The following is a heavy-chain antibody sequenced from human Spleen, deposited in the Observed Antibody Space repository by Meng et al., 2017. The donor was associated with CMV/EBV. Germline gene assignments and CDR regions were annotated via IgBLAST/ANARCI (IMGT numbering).Heavy chain of an antibody. D-gene: IGHD1-14*01. CDR1: GGSFSGYY. CDR3: ARRKGYDLNPFDY. Sequence: QVLLQQWGAGLLKPSETLSLTCAVYGGSFSGYYWSWIRQPPGKGLEWIGEINHSGSTNYNPSLKSRVTISVDTSKNQFSLKLSSVTAADTAVYYCARRKGYDLNPFDYWGQGTLVTVSS. J-gene: IGHJ4*02. CDR2: INHSGST. V-gene: IGHV4-34*01.